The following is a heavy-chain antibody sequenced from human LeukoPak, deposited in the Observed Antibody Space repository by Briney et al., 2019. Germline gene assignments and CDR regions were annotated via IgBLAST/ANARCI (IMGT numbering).Heavy chain of an antibody. CDR1: GYTFTSYD. Sequence: ASVKVSCKASGYTFTSYDINWVRQATGQGLEWMGWMNPNSGNTGYAQKFQGRVTMTRNTSISTAYMELSSLGSEDTAVYYCARGRHYGSGFFFDYWGQGTLVTVSS. D-gene: IGHD3-10*01. V-gene: IGHV1-8*01. J-gene: IGHJ4*02. CDR3: ARGRHYGSGFFFDY. CDR2: MNPNSGNT.